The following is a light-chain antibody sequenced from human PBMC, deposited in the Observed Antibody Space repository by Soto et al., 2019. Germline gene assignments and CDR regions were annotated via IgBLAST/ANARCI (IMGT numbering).Light chain of an antibody. CDR2: EVT. Sequence: QSALTQPPSVSGSPGQSVTISCTGTSSDVGAYSRVSWYQRPPGTAPKLIIYEVTTRPSGVPDRFSGSKSGNTASLAISGLQAEDEADYYCNSFTSSNIVLFGGGPKLTVL. V-gene: IGLV2-18*02. CDR1: SSDVGAYSR. CDR3: NSFTSSNIVL. J-gene: IGLJ3*02.